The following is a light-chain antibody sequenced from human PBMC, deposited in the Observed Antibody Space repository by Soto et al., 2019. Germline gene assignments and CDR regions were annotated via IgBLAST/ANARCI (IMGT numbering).Light chain of an antibody. CDR1: QSVSSSS. J-gene: IGKJ1*01. CDR2: GTS. Sequence: EIVLTQSPDTLSLSPGERATLSCRASQSVSSSSLAWYQQTPGQAPRLLIYGTSNRATGIPDRFSGSGSGTDFTLTISRLEPEAFAVYYCQQYGNSRWTFGQGTKVEIK. CDR3: QQYGNSRWT. V-gene: IGKV3-20*01.